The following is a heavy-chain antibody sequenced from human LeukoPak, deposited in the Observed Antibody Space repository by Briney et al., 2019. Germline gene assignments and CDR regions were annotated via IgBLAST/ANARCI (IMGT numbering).Heavy chain of an antibody. J-gene: IGHJ4*02. CDR1: GFTFSSFS. CDR3: AKDFAVAAYFDY. CDR2: ITGNGATT. Sequence: PGGSLRLSCAAAGFTFSSFSMNWVRQAPGKGLEWVSGITGNGATTYYADPVKGRFTISRDNSKNTLYLQLNSMRAEDTAIYYCAKDFAVAAYFDYWGQGTLITVSS. D-gene: IGHD6-19*01. V-gene: IGHV3-23*01.